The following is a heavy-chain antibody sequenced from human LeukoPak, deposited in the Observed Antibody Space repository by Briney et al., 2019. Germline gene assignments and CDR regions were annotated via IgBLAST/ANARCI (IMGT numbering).Heavy chain of an antibody. CDR1: GFTFSSYW. J-gene: IGHJ4*02. CDR2: IKEDGSEK. CDR3: TRGAGTGWRFDS. Sequence: GGSLRLSCAASGFTFSSYWMSWVRQAPGKGLEWVANIKEDGSEKYYVDSVKGRFTISRDNAKNSLFLQMNSLRVEDTAVYYCTRGAGTGWRFDSWGQGTLVTVSS. D-gene: IGHD6-19*01. V-gene: IGHV3-7*01.